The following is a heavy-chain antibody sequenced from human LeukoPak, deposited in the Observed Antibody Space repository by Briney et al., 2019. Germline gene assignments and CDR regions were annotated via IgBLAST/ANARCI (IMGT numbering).Heavy chain of an antibody. CDR1: GGTFSSYA. V-gene: IGHV1-69*13. D-gene: IGHD4/OR15-4a*01. CDR3: ARDPGDYGEVFDY. J-gene: IGHJ4*02. Sequence: GASVKVSCKASGGTFSSYAISWVRQAPGQGLEWMGGIIPIFGTANYAQKFQGRVTITADESTSTAYMELSSLRSEDTAVYYCARDPGDYGEVFDYWGQGTLVTVSS. CDR2: IIPIFGTA.